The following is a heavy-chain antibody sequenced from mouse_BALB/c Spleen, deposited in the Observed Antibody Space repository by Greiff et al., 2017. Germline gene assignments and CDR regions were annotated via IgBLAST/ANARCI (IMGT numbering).Heavy chain of an antibody. CDR1: GFNIKDTY. CDR2: IDPANGNT. Sequence: EVQLQESGAELVKPGASVKLSCTASGFNIKDTYMHWVKQRPEQGLEWIGRIDPANGNTKYDPKFQGKATITADTSSNTAYLQLSSLTSEDTAVYYCARRETGTLDYWGQGTTLTVSS. CDR3: ARRETGTLDY. D-gene: IGHD4-1*01. J-gene: IGHJ2*01. V-gene: IGHV14-3*02.